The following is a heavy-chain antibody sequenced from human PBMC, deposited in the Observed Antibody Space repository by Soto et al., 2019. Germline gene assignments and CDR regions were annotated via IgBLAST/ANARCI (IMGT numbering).Heavy chain of an antibody. Sequence: QVQLVQSGAEVKKPGASVKVSCKASGYTFTSYAMHWVRQAPGQRLEWMGWINAGNGNTKYSQKFQGRVTITRDTSASTAYMELSSLRSEDTAVYYCARDVFGGSESPHYYYDYMDVWGKGTTVTVSS. CDR3: ARDVFGGSESPHYYYDYMDV. CDR1: GYTFTSYA. V-gene: IGHV1-3*01. CDR2: INAGNGNT. J-gene: IGHJ6*03. D-gene: IGHD3-10*01.